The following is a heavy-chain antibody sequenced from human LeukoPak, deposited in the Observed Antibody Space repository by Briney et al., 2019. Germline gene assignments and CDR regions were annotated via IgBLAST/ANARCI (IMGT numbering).Heavy chain of an antibody. V-gene: IGHV4-30-2*01. D-gene: IGHD3-10*01. CDR2: IYHSGST. CDR3: ASRTRGSGSYYIVNSAGSFDI. Sequence: SQTLSLTCAVSGGSISSGGYYWSWIRQPPGKGLEWIGHIYHSGSTYYNPSLKSRVTISVDRSKNQFSLKLSSVTAADTAVYYCASRTRGSGSYYIVNSAGSFDIWGQGTMVTVSS. CDR1: GGSISSGGYY. J-gene: IGHJ3*02.